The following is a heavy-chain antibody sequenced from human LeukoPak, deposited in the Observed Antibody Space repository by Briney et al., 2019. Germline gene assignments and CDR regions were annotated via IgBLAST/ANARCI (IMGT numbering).Heavy chain of an antibody. CDR2: VSPDGNSK. D-gene: IGHD3-16*02. CDR3: AKLLVGRNYDYVWGSYRPDAFDI. CDR1: GFSLSDYPA. J-gene: IGHJ3*02. Sequence: GGSLRLSCRASGFSLSDYPAMHWVRQAPGKGLEWVSAVSPDGNSKYYADSVKGRFTISRDNSKNTLYLQMNSLRAEDTAVYYCAKLLVGRNYDYVWGSYRPDAFDIWGQGTMVTVSS. V-gene: IGHV3-30-3*02.